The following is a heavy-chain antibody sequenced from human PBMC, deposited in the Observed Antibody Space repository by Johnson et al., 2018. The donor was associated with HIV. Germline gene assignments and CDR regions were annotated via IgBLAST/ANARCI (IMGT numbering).Heavy chain of an antibody. CDR3: ASRTGWDAFDI. CDR2: LGTAGDT. D-gene: IGHD7-27*01. CDR1: GFTFSNYD. J-gene: IGHJ3*02. V-gene: IGHV3-13*01. Sequence: VQLVESGGGMVQPGRSLRLSCVASGFTFSNYDMYWVRQPTGKGLEWVSGLGTAGDTYYADSVKGRFTISRDNSKNTLYLQMNSLRAEDTAVYYCASRTGWDAFDIWGQGTMVTVSS.